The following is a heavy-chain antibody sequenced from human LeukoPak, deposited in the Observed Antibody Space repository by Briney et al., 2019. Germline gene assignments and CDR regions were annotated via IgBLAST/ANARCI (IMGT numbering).Heavy chain of an antibody. CDR2: INPSGGST. CDR3: ARDGWRSSLYYYYYMDV. D-gene: IGHD6-6*01. V-gene: IGHV1-46*01. CDR1: GYTFTSYY. Sequence: ASVKVSCKASGYTFTSYYMHWVRQAPGQGLEWMGIINPSGGSTSYAQKFQGRVTMTRDTSTSTVYMELSSLRSDDTAVYYCARDGWRSSLYYYYYMDVWGKGTTVTVSS. J-gene: IGHJ6*03.